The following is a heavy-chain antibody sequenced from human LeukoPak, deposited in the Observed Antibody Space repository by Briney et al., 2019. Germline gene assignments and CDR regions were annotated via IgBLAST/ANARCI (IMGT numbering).Heavy chain of an antibody. D-gene: IGHD2-15*01. CDR1: GYSISSGYY. V-gene: IGHV4-38-2*02. J-gene: IGHJ6*03. CDR3: ASYSAIRGYYYYYMDV. CDR2: IYHSGST. Sequence: SETLSLTCTVSGYSISSGYYWGWIRQPPGKGLEWIGSIYHSGSTYYNPSLKSRVTISVDTSKNQFSLKLSSVTAADTAVYYCASYSAIRGYYYYYMDVWGKGTTVTVSS.